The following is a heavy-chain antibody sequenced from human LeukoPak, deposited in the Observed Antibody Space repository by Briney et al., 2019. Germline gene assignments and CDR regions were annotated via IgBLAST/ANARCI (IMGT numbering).Heavy chain of an antibody. CDR2: TYFESKWYN. V-gene: IGHV6-1*01. CDR3: ARYSSVAAFDY. J-gene: IGHJ4*02. D-gene: IGHD6-19*01. Sequence: PSRTLSLTCAISGFSVFSYSAAWSCLRQSPSIHFDCPVRTYFESKWYNDYAVSVKSRITIRPDTSKNQFSLLLSSVIPEDTAVYYCARYSSVAAFDYWGQGTLVTVSS. CDR1: GFSVFSYSAA.